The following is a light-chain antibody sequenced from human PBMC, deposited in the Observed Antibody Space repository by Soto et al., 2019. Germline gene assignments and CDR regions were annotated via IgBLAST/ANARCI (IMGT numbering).Light chain of an antibody. V-gene: IGKV1-5*01. CDR2: NAT. J-gene: IGKJ2*01. Sequence: DIQMTQSPSTLSASVGDRVTITCRASQTISSSLAWYQFKPGKAPKLLIFNATTLQTGVPSRFSSSELAKEYTLTITGLQNDDFATYNHQHHNDYTPVTFGQGTKL. CDR1: QTISSS. CDR3: QHHNDYTPVT.